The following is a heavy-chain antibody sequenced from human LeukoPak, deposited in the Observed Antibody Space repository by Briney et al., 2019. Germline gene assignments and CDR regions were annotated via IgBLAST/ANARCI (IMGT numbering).Heavy chain of an antibody. Sequence: GGSLRLSCAASGFTVNSNYMSWVRQAPGKGLEWVSVIYSGGSTYYADSVKGRFTISRDNSKNTLYLQMDSLRAEDTAVYYRARGRSGGYSWDYWGQGTLVTVSS. CDR1: GFTVNSNY. V-gene: IGHV3-66*01. J-gene: IGHJ4*02. D-gene: IGHD1-26*01. CDR2: IYSGGST. CDR3: ARGRSGGYSWDY.